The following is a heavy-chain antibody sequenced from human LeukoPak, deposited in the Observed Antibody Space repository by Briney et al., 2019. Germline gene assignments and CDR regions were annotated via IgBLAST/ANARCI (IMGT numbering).Heavy chain of an antibody. J-gene: IGHJ4*02. D-gene: IGHD3-16*02. Sequence: SETLSLTCAVSGGSISSGGYSWSWIRQPPGKGLEWIGYIYHSGSTYYNPSLKSRVTISVDRSKNQFSLKLSSVTAADTAVYYCARSVMITFGGVIVRGPYYFDYWGQGTLVTVSS. CDR3: ARSVMITFGGVIVRGPYYFDY. V-gene: IGHV4-30-2*01. CDR2: IYHSGST. CDR1: GGSISSGGYS.